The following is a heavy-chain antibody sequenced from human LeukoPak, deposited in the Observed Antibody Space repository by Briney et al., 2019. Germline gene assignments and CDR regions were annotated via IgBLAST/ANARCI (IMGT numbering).Heavy chain of an antibody. CDR2: ISGSGVST. Sequence: GESLRLSCAASGFTFSSFAMSWVRQAPGRGLEWVSSISGSGVSTYYADSVKGRFTISRDNSRNTLYLQMSSLRAEDTAVYYCAKSHSVAVAGTYSTYYFDSWGQGTLVTVSS. CDR3: AKSHSVAVAGTYSTYYFDS. J-gene: IGHJ4*02. D-gene: IGHD6-19*01. CDR1: GFTFSSFA. V-gene: IGHV3-23*01.